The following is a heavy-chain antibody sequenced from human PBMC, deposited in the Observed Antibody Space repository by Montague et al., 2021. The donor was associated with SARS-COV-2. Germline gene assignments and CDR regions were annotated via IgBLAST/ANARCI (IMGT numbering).Heavy chain of an antibody. Sequence: SETLSLTCTVSGGSINGYYWTWVRQPPGKGLQWIAHIYYNGRTSYNPSLKSRLSVSLDKAKYQFSLELTSVTAADTARYFCARGTEVGAFDYWGQGALVSVSS. V-gene: IGHV4-59*01. J-gene: IGHJ4*02. CDR1: GGSINGYY. D-gene: IGHD1-26*01. CDR3: ARGTEVGAFDY. CDR2: IYYNGRT.